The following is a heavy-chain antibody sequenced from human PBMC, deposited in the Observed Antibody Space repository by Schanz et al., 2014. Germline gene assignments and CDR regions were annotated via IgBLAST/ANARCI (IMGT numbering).Heavy chain of an antibody. J-gene: IGHJ4*02. CDR3: AKEVLQLGILD. D-gene: IGHD7-27*01. V-gene: IGHV3-43*01. CDR2: ITWNGAST. CDR1: GFSFDDYS. Sequence: VQLVESGGGLVKPGGSLRLSCAASGFSFDDYSMHWVRQAPGKGLEWVSLITWNGASTYYADSVKGRFTISRDNSKNSLYLQMNSLRTDDTALYYCAKEVLQLGILDWGQGTLVTVSS.